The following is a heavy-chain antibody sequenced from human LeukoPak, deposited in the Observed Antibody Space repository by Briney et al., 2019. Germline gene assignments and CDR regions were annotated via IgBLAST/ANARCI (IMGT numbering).Heavy chain of an antibody. Sequence: PGRSLRLSCTASGFTFGDYAMSWVRQAPGKGLEWVGFIRSKAYGGTTEYAASVKGRFTISRDDSKSIAYLRMNSLKTEDTAVYYCTRAPYYDFWSGYFTYYYYYMDVWGKGTTVTVSS. D-gene: IGHD3-3*01. CDR1: GFTFGDYA. J-gene: IGHJ6*03. CDR2: IRSKAYGGTT. CDR3: TRAPYYDFWSGYFTYYYYYMDV. V-gene: IGHV3-49*04.